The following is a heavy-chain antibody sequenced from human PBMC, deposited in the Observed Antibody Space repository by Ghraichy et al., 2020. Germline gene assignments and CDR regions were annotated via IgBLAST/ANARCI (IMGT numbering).Heavy chain of an antibody. V-gene: IGHV4-31*03. D-gene: IGHD2-8*02. CDR1: GDSIRGDGYH. Sequence: SETLSLTCTVSGDSIRGDGYHWSWIRQHPGKGLEWIGHIYYSGSTYNNPSLKSRITISIDTSRSQFSLRLESVTAADTAVYYCARGSLVGMDVWGQGTSVTVSS. CDR2: IYYSGST. J-gene: IGHJ6*02. CDR3: ARGSLVGMDV.